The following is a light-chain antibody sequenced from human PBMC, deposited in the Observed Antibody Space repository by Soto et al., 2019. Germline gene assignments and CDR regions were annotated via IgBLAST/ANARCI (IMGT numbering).Light chain of an antibody. J-gene: IGKJ1*01. CDR1: QGIRND. CDR3: LQDYNYPWT. Sequence: AIQMTQSPSSLSASVGDRVTLTCRSSQGIRNDLGWYQQKPGKAPKLLIYAASSLQSGVPSRFRGSGSGTDLTLTISSLQHEDFATYDCLQDYNYPWTFGQGTNEEIK. CDR2: AAS. V-gene: IGKV1-6*01.